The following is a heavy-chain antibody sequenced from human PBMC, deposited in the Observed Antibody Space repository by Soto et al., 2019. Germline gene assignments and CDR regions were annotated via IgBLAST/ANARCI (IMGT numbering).Heavy chain of an antibody. D-gene: IGHD3-16*01. CDR3: ARGPPHV. Sequence: TSETLSLTCTVSGGSISNYYWSWIRQPPGKGLEWIGYIFYSGSTNYNPSFTSRATISVDTSKNQFSLKLSSVTAADTAVYYCARGPPHVWGQGTLVTVSS. CDR1: GGSISNYY. V-gene: IGHV4-59*12. CDR2: IFYSGST. J-gene: IGHJ4*02.